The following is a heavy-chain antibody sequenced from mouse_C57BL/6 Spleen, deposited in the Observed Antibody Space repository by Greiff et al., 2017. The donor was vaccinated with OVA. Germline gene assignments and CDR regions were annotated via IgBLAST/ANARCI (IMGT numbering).Heavy chain of an antibody. J-gene: IGHJ2*01. CDR3: AIYYGNLLDY. D-gene: IGHD2-1*01. V-gene: IGHV1-52*01. CDR2: IDPSDSET. Sequence: QVQLKQPGAELVRPGSSVKLSCKASGYTFTSYWMHWVKQRPIQGLEWIGNIDPSDSETHYNQKFKDKATLTVDKSSSTAYMQLSSLTSEDSAVYYCAIYYGNLLDYWGQGTTLTVSS. CDR1: GYTFTSYW.